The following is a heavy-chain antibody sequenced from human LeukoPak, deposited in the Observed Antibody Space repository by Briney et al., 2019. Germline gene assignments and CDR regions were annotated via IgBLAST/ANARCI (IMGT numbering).Heavy chain of an antibody. Sequence: GGSLRLSCAASGSTFSSYWMHWVRQAPGKGLEWVSRINNDGSDTTYADSVKGRFTVSRDNAKNTLYVEMNSLRADDTAVYYCAGGLRGPDYWGQGTLVTVSS. CDR2: INNDGSDT. CDR1: GSTFSSYW. V-gene: IGHV3-74*01. J-gene: IGHJ4*02. CDR3: AGGLRGPDY. D-gene: IGHD3-10*01.